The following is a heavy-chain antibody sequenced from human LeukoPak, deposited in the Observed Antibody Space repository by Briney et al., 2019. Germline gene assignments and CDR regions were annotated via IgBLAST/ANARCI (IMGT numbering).Heavy chain of an antibody. CDR3: ARDGMRCSGGSCYHDAFDI. J-gene: IGHJ3*02. CDR1: GFIFSSYW. Sequence: GGSLRLSCAASGFIFSSYWMTWVRQAPGKGLEWVATIKHDGSEDYYLDSVKGRFTISRDNAKSSMWLQMNSLRAEDTAVYYCARDGMRCSGGSCYHDAFDIWGQGTMVTVSS. D-gene: IGHD2-15*01. V-gene: IGHV3-7*01. CDR2: IKHDGSED.